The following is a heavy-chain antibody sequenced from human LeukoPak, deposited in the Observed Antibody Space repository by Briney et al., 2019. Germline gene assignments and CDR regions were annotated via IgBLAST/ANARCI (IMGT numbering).Heavy chain of an antibody. CDR1: GFIFSNHY. Sequence: GGSLRLSCAVSGFIFSNHYMHWVRQAPGKGLVWVSRINNDGSITSYADSVKGRFTISRDNAKSTLYLQMNSLRAEDTAVYYCVLMVWGGGQGTLVTVSS. V-gene: IGHV3-74*01. CDR2: INNDGSIT. J-gene: IGHJ4*02. CDR3: VLMVWG. D-gene: IGHD3-10*01.